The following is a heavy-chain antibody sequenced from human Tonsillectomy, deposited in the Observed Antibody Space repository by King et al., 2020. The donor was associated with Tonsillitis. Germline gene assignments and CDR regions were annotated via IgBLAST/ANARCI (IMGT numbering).Heavy chain of an antibody. D-gene: IGHD2-15*01. CDR3: AREGRAEGRGIGGFDI. V-gene: IGHV4-34*01. CDR2: INQGGGT. CDR1: GGSFSDYY. J-gene: IGHJ3*02. Sequence: VQLPQWGAGLLKPSETLSLPCAVYGGSFSDYYWTWIRQPPGKGLEWIGEINQGGGTNYNSSLKSRVTISVDTSKNQFSLKLSSVTAADTALYYCAREGRAEGRGIGGFDIWGQGTRVTVSS.